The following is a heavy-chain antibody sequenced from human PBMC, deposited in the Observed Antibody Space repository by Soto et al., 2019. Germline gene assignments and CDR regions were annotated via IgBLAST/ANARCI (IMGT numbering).Heavy chain of an antibody. D-gene: IGHD3-10*01. J-gene: IGHJ6*02. CDR2: IYYSGST. V-gene: IGHV4-59*01. CDR1: GVSISSYS. CDR3: ARTSGVPYYYNGLDV. Sequence: PSETLSLTCTVSGVSISSYSWNWIRQPPGKGLEWIGYIYYSGSTNYNPSLKSRVTISVDTSQNQFSLKLTSVTGADTAVYYCARTSGVPYYYNGLDVWGQGTTVTVSS.